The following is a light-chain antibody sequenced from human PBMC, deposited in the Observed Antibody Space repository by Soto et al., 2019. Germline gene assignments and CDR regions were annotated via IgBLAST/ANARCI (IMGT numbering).Light chain of an antibody. J-gene: IGLJ2*01. Sequence: QSVLTQPPSVSGAPGQRVTISCTGSNSNIGAGYDVHWYQHYPGTAPRLLIYNNTNRPSGVPDRFSGSKSGTSASLAITGLQAEDEADYYRLSYDSNLLGVIFGVGTKLTVL. V-gene: IGLV1-40*01. CDR1: NSNIGAGYD. CDR3: LSYDSNLLGVI. CDR2: NNT.